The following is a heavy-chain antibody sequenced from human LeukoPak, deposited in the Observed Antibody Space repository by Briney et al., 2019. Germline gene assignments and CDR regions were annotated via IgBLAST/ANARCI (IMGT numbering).Heavy chain of an antibody. CDR2: IWYDGSNK. D-gene: IGHD3-16*01. CDR3: ARDQRPGWGEYFQH. Sequence: GGSLRLSCAASEFTFSSYGMHWVRQAPGKGLEWVAVIWYDGSNKYYADSVKGRFTIARDNSKNTVYLQMNSLRVEDTAVYYCARDQRPGWGEYFQHWGQGTLVTVSS. V-gene: IGHV3-33*01. CDR1: EFTFSSYG. J-gene: IGHJ1*01.